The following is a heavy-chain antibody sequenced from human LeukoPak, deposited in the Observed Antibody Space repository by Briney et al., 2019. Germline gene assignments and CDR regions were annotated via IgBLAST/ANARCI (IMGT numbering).Heavy chain of an antibody. CDR3: ARDPNGDYIGAFDM. J-gene: IGHJ3*02. CDR2: IRGSGVNT. D-gene: IGHD4-17*01. CDR1: GFSFSAYA. V-gene: IGHV3-23*01. Sequence: GGSLRLSCTASGFSFSAYAMMWVRLAPGKGPEWVSAIRGSGVNTHYADSVKGRFTISRDNSKYTLFLQMNSLRAEDTAVYYCARDPNGDYIGAFDMWGPGTMVTVSS.